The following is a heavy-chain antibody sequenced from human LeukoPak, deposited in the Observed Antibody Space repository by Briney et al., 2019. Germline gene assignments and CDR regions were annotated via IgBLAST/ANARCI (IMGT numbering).Heavy chain of an antibody. V-gene: IGHV4-59*08. CDR3: AGPQVRGYIYGWSS. J-gene: IGHJ5*02. Sequence: PSETLSLTCTVSGGSISSYYWSWIRQPPGKGLEWMGYIYYSGSTNYNPSLKSRVTISVDTSKNQFSLKLSSVTAADTAVYYCAGPQVRGYIYGWSSWGQGTLVTVSS. D-gene: IGHD5-18*01. CDR2: IYYSGST. CDR1: GGSISSYY.